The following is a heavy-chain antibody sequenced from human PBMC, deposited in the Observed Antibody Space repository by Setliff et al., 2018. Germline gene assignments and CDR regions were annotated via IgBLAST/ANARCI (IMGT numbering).Heavy chain of an antibody. J-gene: IGHJ4*02. CDR2: IYYSGST. V-gene: IGHV4-39*07. D-gene: IGHD6-6*01. CDR1: GGSISSSSYY. CDR3: ARDGTSLPSIAAHADY. Sequence: SETLSLTCTVSGGSISSSSYYWGWIRQPPGKGLEWIGSIYYSGSTYYNPSLKSRVTISVDTSKNQFSLKLSSVTAADTAVYYCARDGTSLPSIAAHADYWGQGTLVTVSS.